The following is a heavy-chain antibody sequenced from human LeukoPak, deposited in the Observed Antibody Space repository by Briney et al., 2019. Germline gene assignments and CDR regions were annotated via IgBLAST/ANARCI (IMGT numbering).Heavy chain of an antibody. V-gene: IGHV3-23*01. Sequence: GGSLRLSCAASGFTFSSYSMNWVRQAPGKGLEWVSAISGSGGSTYYADSVKGRFTISRDNSKNTLYLQMNSLRAEDTAVYYCAKRLRYFDWLSGGALDYWGQGTLVTVSS. CDR3: AKRLRYFDWLSGGALDY. CDR1: GFTFSSYS. CDR2: ISGSGGST. D-gene: IGHD3-9*01. J-gene: IGHJ4*02.